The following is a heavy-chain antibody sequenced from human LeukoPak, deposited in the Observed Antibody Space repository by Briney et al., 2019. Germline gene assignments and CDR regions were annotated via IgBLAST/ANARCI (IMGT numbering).Heavy chain of an antibody. CDR1: GYTFTSYD. J-gene: IGHJ5*02. V-gene: IGHV1-8*03. Sequence: ASVKVSCKASGYTFTSYDINWVRQATGQGLEWMGWMNPNSGNTGYAQKFQGRVTITRNTSISTAYMELSSLRSEDTAVYYCARGTITRYCSSTSCYEGFDPWGQGTLVTVSS. D-gene: IGHD2-2*01. CDR3: ARGTITRYCSSTSCYEGFDP. CDR2: MNPNSGNT.